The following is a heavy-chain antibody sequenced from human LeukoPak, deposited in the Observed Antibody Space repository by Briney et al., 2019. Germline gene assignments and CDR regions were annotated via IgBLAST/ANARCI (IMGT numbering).Heavy chain of an antibody. CDR3: ASWGTLRYPDY. Sequence: GGSLRLSCAASGFTFSSYSMNWVRQAPGKGLEWVSSISSSSSYIYYADSVKGRFTISRDNAKNSLYLQMNSLRAEDTAVYCCASWGTLRYPDYWGQGTLVTVSS. V-gene: IGHV3-21*01. CDR1: GFTFSSYS. J-gene: IGHJ4*02. CDR2: ISSSSSYI. D-gene: IGHD3-16*01.